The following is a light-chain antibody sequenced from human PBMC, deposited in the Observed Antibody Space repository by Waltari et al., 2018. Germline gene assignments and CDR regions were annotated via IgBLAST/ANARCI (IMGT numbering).Light chain of an antibody. Sequence: QSVLTQPPSVSEAPRQRVTISCSGSSSNIGNNAVNWYQQLPGKAPKLLIYYDDLLPSGVPARFSGSKSGTSASLAISGLQSEDEADYYCAAWDDRLNGVVFGGGTKLTVL. J-gene: IGLJ2*01. CDR1: SSNIGNNA. CDR3: AAWDDRLNGVV. CDR2: YDD. V-gene: IGLV1-36*01.